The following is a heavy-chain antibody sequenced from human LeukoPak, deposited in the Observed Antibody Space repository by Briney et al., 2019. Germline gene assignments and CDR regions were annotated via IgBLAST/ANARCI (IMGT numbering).Heavy chain of an antibody. Sequence: GESLKISCQISGNDFLTDWIGWVRQVPGKGLEWMGIMFPDGSDTRYSPSFEGQVTIAADTSTSTAYLQWTSLKASDTAIYCVRRPAQRIYAYFDYWGQGTLVTVSS. CDR3: RRPAQRIYAYFDY. CDR2: MFPDGSDT. V-gene: IGHV5-51*01. D-gene: IGHD5/OR15-5a*01. CDR1: GNDFLTDW. J-gene: IGHJ4*02.